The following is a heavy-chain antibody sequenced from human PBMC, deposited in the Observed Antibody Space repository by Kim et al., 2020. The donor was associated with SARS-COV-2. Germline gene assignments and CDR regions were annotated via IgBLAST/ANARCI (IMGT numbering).Heavy chain of an antibody. J-gene: IGHJ5*02. CDR3: ARSTLTYYYGSGGYFGLVVVHWMGSGWFDP. Sequence: ASVKVSCKASGYTFTSYYMHWVRQAPGQGLEWMGIINPSGGSTSYAQKFQGRVTMTRDTSTSTVYMELSSLGSEDTAVYYCARSTLTYYYGSGGYFGLVVVHWMGSGWFDPWGQGTLVTVSS. CDR1: GYTFTSYY. D-gene: IGHD3-10*01. V-gene: IGHV1-46*01. CDR2: INPSGGST.